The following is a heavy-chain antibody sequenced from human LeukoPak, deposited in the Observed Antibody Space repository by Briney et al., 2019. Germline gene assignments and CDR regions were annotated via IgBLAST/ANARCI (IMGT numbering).Heavy chain of an antibody. CDR2: IYYSGNT. V-gene: IGHV4-39*01. Sequence: PGRSLRLSCAASGFTFSSYGMHWVRQPPGKGLEWIGNIYYSGNTHYNSSLRSRVSISVDTSKNQFSLKLTSVTAADTAVYYCARHWFSGSYYPRYDVWGQGTLVTVSS. CDR3: ARHWFSGSYYPRYDV. CDR1: GFTFSSYG. D-gene: IGHD1-26*01. J-gene: IGHJ4*02.